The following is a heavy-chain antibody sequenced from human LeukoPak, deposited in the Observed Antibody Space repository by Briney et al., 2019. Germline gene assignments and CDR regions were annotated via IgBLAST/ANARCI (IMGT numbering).Heavy chain of an antibody. V-gene: IGHV3-48*02. CDR3: ARGGYYGSGSYQFDY. Sequence: PGGSLRLSCAASGFTLSSYSMNWVRQAPGKGLEWVSYISSSSGTIYYADSVKGRFTISRDNAKNSLYLQMNSLRDEDTAVYYCARGGYYGSGSYQFDYWGQGTLVTVSS. CDR1: GFTLSSYS. CDR2: ISSSSGTI. J-gene: IGHJ4*02. D-gene: IGHD3-10*01.